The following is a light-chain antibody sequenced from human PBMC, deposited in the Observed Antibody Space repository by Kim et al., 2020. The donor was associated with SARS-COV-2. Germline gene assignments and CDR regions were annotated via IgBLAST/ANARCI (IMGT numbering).Light chain of an antibody. CDR1: SLRSHY. J-gene: IGLJ1*01. CDR3: HSRDTSGNQFV. CDR2: GKN. V-gene: IGLV3-19*01. Sequence: SSELTQDPAVSVALGQTIRITCQGDSLRSHYASWYQQKPGQAPVLLIYGKNNRPSGIPDRFSGSNSGNTAYLTITGAQAEDDGDFYCHSRDTSGNQFVFGTGTKVTVL.